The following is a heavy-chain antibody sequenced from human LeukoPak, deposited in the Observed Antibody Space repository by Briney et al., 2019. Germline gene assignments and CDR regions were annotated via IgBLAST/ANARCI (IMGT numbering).Heavy chain of an antibody. V-gene: IGHV4-34*01. CDR1: GGSFSGYY. J-gene: IGHJ6*02. Sequence: SETLSLTCAVYGGSFSGYYWSWIRQPPGKGLEWIGEINHSGSTNYNPSLKSRVTKSVDTSKNQFSLKLSSVTAADTAVYYCATNSKYYYYYYGMDVWGQGTTVTVSS. CDR3: ATNSKYYYYYYGMDV. CDR2: INHSGST. D-gene: IGHD4-23*01.